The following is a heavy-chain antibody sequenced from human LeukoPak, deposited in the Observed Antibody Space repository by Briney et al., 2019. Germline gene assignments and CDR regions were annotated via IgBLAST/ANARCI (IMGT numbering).Heavy chain of an antibody. CDR1: GFTFSAYA. Sequence: PGGSLRLSCAASGFTFSAYAMHWVRQAPGKGLEWVAIISYDGSNKYCADSGKGRCTISRDNSKNTLYLQMNSLRPEDTAVYYCASHTTVTLDYWGQGTLVTVSS. V-gene: IGHV3-30-3*01. J-gene: IGHJ4*02. D-gene: IGHD4-17*01. CDR3: ASHTTVTLDY. CDR2: ISYDGSNK.